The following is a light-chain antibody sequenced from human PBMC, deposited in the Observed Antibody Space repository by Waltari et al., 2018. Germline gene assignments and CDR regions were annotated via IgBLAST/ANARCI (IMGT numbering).Light chain of an antibody. J-gene: IGLJ2*01. Sequence: QSVLTQPPSASGTPGQRVTISCSGSSSNIGSNTVNWSQQLPGTAPKLLIYSNNQPPPGVPDRFSGSKSGTSASLAISGLQSEDEADYYCAAWDDSLKGVFGGGTKLTVL. CDR3: AAWDDSLKGV. V-gene: IGLV1-44*01. CDR1: SSNIGSNT. CDR2: SNN.